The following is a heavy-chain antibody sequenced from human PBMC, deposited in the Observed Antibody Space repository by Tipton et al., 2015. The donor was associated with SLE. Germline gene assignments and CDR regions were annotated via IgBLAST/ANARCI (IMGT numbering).Heavy chain of an antibody. V-gene: IGHV4-34*01. Sequence: TLSLTCAVYGGSFSGYYWSWIRQPPGKGLEWIGEINHSGSTYYNPSLKSRVTISVDTSKNQFSLKLSSVTAADTAVYYCARDRRSRTYYYYMDVWGKGTTVTVSS. CDR2: INHSGST. D-gene: IGHD3-16*02. CDR3: ARDRRSRTYYYYMDV. J-gene: IGHJ6*03. CDR1: GGSFSGYY.